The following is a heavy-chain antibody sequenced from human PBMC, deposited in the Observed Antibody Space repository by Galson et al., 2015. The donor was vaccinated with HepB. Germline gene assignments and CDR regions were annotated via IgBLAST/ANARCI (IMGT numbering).Heavy chain of an antibody. D-gene: IGHD4-17*01. CDR1: GGSFSGYC. CDR3: ASAGPYGDYGVDY. Sequence: SETLSLTCAVYGGSFSGYCWSWIRQPPGKGLEWIGEINHSGSTNYNPSLKSRVTISVDTSKNQFSLKLSSVTAADTAVYYCASAGPYGDYGVDYWGQGTLVTVSS. J-gene: IGHJ4*02. CDR2: INHSGST. V-gene: IGHV4-34*01.